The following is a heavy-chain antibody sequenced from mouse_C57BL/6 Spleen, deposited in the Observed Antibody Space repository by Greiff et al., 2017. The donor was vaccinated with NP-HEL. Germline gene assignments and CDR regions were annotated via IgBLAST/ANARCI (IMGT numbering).Heavy chain of an antibody. D-gene: IGHD1-1*01. J-gene: IGHJ4*01. Sequence: EVRLVESGGGLVKPGGSLKLSCAASGFTFSSYAMSWVRKTPEKRLEWVATISDGGSYTYYPDNVKGRFTISRDNAKNNLYLQMSHLKSEDTAMYYGARELLPGAMDYWGQGTSVTVSS. CDR3: ARELLPGAMDY. V-gene: IGHV5-4*01. CDR1: GFTFSSYA. CDR2: ISDGGSYT.